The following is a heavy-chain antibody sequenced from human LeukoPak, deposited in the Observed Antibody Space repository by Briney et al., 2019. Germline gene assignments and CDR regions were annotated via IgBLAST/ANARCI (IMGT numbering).Heavy chain of an antibody. CDR2: IYSGGAT. J-gene: IGHJ4*02. CDR3: AKDRGAGS. Sequence: GGSLRLSCAVSGFSGSDYFLSWVRQAPGKGLEWVSSIYSGGATYYADSVKGRFTISRDNSKNTLYLQMNSLRAEDTAVYYCAKDRGAGSWGQGTLVTVSS. CDR1: GFSGSDYF. V-gene: IGHV3-53*01. D-gene: IGHD3-10*01.